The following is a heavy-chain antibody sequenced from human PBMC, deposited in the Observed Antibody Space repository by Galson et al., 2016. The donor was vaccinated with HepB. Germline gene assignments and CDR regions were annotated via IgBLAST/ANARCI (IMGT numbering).Heavy chain of an antibody. CDR3: AGDGYIDQGLTDYYYGMDV. CDR2: IYYSGTT. V-gene: IGHV4-59*01. J-gene: IGHJ6*02. Sequence: SETLSLTCSVSGGSLSTYYWSWIRQSPGKGLEWIGYIYYSGTTKYNPSLKSRVTISIDTSKNQFSLKLSSATAADTAMYYCAGDGYIDQGLTDYYYGMDVWGQGTTVTVSS. D-gene: IGHD5-24*01. CDR1: GGSLSTYY.